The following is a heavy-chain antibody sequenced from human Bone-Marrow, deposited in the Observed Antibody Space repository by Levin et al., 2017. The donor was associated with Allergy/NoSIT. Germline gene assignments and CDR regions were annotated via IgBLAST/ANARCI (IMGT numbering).Heavy chain of an antibody. CDR1: GASVSGGNYY. CDR2: IHYSGTT. J-gene: IGHJ4*02. Sequence: SQTLSLTCSVSGASVSGGNYYWNWIRQSPGKGLEWIGYIHYSGTTYSNPSLKSRVSMSVDTSKNQLSLTLTSVTAADTAVYYCARDTGDPPNYFDYWGQGTLVTVSS. V-gene: IGHV4-30-4*01. CDR3: ARDTGDPPNYFDY. D-gene: IGHD7-27*01.